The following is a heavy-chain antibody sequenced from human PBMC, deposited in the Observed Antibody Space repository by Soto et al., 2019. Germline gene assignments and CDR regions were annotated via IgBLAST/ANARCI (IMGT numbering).Heavy chain of an antibody. V-gene: IGHV3-33*01. D-gene: IGHD2-15*01. J-gene: IGHJ4*02. CDR2: IWYDGSNK. Sequence: ESGGGVVQPGRSLRLSCVASGFTFSSYGMHWVRQAPGKGLEWVAVIWYDGSNKYYADSVKGRFTISRDSSKNTLYLQMNSLRAEDTAVYFCATDCSGGSCLDYWGQGTLVTVSS. CDR3: ATDCSGGSCLDY. CDR1: GFTFSSYG.